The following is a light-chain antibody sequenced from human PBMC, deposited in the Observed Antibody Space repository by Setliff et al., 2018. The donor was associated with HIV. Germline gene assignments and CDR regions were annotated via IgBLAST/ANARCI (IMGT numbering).Light chain of an antibody. CDR2: DVT. CDR3: SSYASRSTLGV. Sequence: QSALAQPASVSGSPGQSITISCTGTSSDLGDYDYVSWYQQHPGKAPKLIIFDVTNRPSGVSNRFSGSKSGTTASLTISGLQAEDEADYYCSSYASRSTLGVFGTGTKVTVL. V-gene: IGLV2-14*03. CDR1: SSDLGDYDY. J-gene: IGLJ1*01.